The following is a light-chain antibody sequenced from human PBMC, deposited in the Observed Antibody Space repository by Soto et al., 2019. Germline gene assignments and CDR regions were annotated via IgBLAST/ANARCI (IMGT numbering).Light chain of an antibody. CDR2: LGF. J-gene: IGKJ1*01. CDR1: QSLLHSNGFQY. CDR3: MQPLEAPWT. V-gene: IGKV2-28*01. Sequence: EIVMTQSPPSLSVTPGEPASISCRSSQSLLHSNGFQYLDWYLQKPGQSPQLLIYLGFNRASGVPDRFSGSGSGTDFTLKIRRVEAEDVGIYFCMQPLEAPWTFGQGTKVEIK.